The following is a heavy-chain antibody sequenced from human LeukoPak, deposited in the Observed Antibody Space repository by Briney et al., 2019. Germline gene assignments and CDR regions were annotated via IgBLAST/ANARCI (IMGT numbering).Heavy chain of an antibody. V-gene: IGHV1-24*01. Sequence: ASVKVSCKVSGYTLTELSMHWVRQAPGKGLEWMGGFDPEDSETIYAQKFQGRVTMTEDTSTDTAYMELSSLRSEDTAVYYCAKADYVWGSYAYWGQGTLVTVSS. CDR3: AKADYVWGSYAY. CDR1: GYTLTELS. D-gene: IGHD3-16*01. J-gene: IGHJ4*02. CDR2: FDPEDSET.